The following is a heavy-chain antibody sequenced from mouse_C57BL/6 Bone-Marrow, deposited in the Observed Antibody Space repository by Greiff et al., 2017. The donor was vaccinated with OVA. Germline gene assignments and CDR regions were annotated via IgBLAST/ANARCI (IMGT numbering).Heavy chain of an antibody. Sequence: EVKLQESGPGLVKPSQSLSLTCSVTGYSITSGYYWNWIRQFPGNKLEWMGYISYDGSNNYNPSLKNRISITRDTSKNQFFLKLNSVTTEDTATYYCARSGGYGAWFAYWGQGTLVTVSA. CDR1: GYSITSGYY. CDR3: ARSGGYGAWFAY. CDR2: ISYDGSN. V-gene: IGHV3-6*01. J-gene: IGHJ3*01. D-gene: IGHD2-2*01.